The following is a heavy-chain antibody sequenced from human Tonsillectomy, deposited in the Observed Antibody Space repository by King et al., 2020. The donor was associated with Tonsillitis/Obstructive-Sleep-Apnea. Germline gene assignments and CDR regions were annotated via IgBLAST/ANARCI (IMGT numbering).Heavy chain of an antibody. CDR2: IKQDGSEK. D-gene: IGHD4-11*01. J-gene: IGHJ6*02. V-gene: IGHV3-7*03. Sequence: VQLVESGGGLVQPGGSLRLSCAASGFTFSSYWMSWVRQAPGKGLEWVANIKQDGSEKYYVDSVKGRFTISRDNAKNSLYLQMNSLRAEDTAVYYCARECSNYGRGMDVWGQGTTVTVSS. CDR3: ARECSNYGRGMDV. CDR1: GFTFSSYW.